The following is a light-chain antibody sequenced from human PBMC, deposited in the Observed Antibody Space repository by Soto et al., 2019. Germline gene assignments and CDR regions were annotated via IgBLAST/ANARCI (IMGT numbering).Light chain of an antibody. CDR2: DAS. J-gene: IGKJ5*01. Sequence: IVLTQSPATLSLSPGEDATLSCRASLSVNTFLAWYQQKPGQAPRLLIYDASNRATGIPPRFSGSGSGTYFTLTISSLEPEDFVFYYCQQRSNWGITFGQGTRLEMK. V-gene: IGKV3-11*01. CDR3: QQRSNWGIT. CDR1: LSVNTF.